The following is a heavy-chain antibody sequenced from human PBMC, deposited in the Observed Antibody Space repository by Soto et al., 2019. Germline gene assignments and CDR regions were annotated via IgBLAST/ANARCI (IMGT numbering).Heavy chain of an antibody. Sequence: GGSLRLSCAASGFTFSNYALHWVRQAPGKGLGGVAVICYCGSIKYYADSVKGRFTTSRDNSKNPLYLQMNSLRADDTAVYYCARDSRQYLQCLLQVALDYWGQGSLVTVSS. V-gene: IGHV3-33*01. CDR1: GFTFSNYA. D-gene: IGHD3-3*01. CDR2: ICYCGSIK. J-gene: IGHJ4*02. CDR3: ARDSRQYLQCLLQVALDY.